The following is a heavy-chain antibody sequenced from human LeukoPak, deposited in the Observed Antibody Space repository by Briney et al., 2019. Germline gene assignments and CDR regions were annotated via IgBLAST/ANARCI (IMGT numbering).Heavy chain of an antibody. D-gene: IGHD5-18*01. CDR2: YGGTT. CDR3: TRDLDVDTGPYAEYFQH. J-gene: IGHJ1*01. Sequence: YGGTTEYAASVKGRFTISRDDSKSIAYLQMNSLKTEDTAVYYCTRDLDVDTGPYAEYFQHWGQGTLVTVSS. V-gene: IGHV3-49*02.